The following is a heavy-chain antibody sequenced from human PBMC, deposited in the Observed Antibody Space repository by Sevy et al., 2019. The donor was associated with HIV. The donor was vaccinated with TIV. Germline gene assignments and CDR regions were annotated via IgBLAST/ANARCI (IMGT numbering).Heavy chain of an antibody. J-gene: IGHJ4*02. CDR2: ISHDGSHK. CDR1: GFTFRNYA. CDR3: ARDPTIYARGWYYFDY. Sequence: GGSLRLSCAASGFTFRNYAIHWVRQAPGKGLEWVAVISHDGSHKYSADSVKGRFTISRDNSKNTSNLQMNSLRAEDTAMYHCARDPTIYARGWYYFDYLGQGTLVTVSS. D-gene: IGHD6-19*01. V-gene: IGHV3-30*04.